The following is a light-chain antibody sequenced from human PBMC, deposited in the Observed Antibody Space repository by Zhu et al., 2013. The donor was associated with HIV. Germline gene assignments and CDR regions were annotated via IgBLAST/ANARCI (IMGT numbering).Light chain of an antibody. Sequence: DIVMTQSPLSLPVTPGEPASISCRSSQSLLHSDGYNYLDWYLQKPGQSPQLLIYLGSNRASGVPDRFSGSGSGTDFTLTISRLEPGDFALYYCQQSGGSPRYTFGQGTKLEIK. J-gene: IGKJ2*01. CDR2: LGS. V-gene: IGKV2-28*01. CDR1: QSLLHSDGYNY. CDR3: QQSGGSPRYT.